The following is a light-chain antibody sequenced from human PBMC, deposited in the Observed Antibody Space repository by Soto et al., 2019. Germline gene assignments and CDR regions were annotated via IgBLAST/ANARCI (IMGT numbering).Light chain of an antibody. CDR2: EVS. Sequence: QSVLTQPASVSGSPGQSITISCTGTSSDVGGYNYVSWYQQHPGKAPTLMIYEVSSRPSGVSNRFSGSKSGNTASLTISGLQAEDEADYYCSSYTSSSTFYVFGTGTKLTVL. CDR3: SSYTSSSTFYV. J-gene: IGLJ1*01. V-gene: IGLV2-14*03. CDR1: SSDVGGYNY.